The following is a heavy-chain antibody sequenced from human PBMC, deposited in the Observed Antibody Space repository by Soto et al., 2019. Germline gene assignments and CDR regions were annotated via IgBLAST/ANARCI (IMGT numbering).Heavy chain of an antibody. J-gene: IGHJ5*02. V-gene: IGHV1-69*10. Sequence: ASVKVSCKASGGTFSSYAISWVRQAPGQGLEWMGGIIPIFGIANYAQKFQGRVTITADKSTSTAYMELSSLRSEDTAVYYCASQRGYSGYDNWFDPWGQGTLVTVSS. CDR3: ASQRGYSGYDNWFDP. D-gene: IGHD5-12*01. CDR1: GGTFSSYA. CDR2: IIPIFGIA.